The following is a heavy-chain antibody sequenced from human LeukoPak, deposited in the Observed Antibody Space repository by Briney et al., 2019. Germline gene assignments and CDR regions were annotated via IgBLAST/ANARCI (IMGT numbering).Heavy chain of an antibody. CDR3: ADLGTTYYYDRSTY. V-gene: IGHV3-23*01. D-gene: IGHD3-22*01. J-gene: IGHJ4*02. Sequence: PEGSLRLSCAASGFSFSSYAMSWVRQAPGKGLEWVSGISSSGGSPYYADSVQGRFTISRDNSKNTLFLQMTGLRAEDTAVYYCADLGTTYYYDRSTYWGQGTLVAVSS. CDR2: ISSSGGSP. CDR1: GFSFSSYA.